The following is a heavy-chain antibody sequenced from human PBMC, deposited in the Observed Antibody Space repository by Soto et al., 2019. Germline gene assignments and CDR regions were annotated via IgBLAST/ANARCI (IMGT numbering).Heavy chain of an antibody. CDR1: GGSISSYY. J-gene: IGHJ6*02. CDR2: IYYSGST. CDR3: ARDTVTNYYYYYGMDV. Sequence: SENLSLTCTVSGGSISSYYWSWIRQPPGKGLEWIGYIYYSGSTNYNPSLKSRVTISVDTSKNQFSLKLSSVTAADTAVYYCARDTVTNYYYYYGMDVWGQGTTVTVSS. D-gene: IGHD4-17*01. V-gene: IGHV4-59*01.